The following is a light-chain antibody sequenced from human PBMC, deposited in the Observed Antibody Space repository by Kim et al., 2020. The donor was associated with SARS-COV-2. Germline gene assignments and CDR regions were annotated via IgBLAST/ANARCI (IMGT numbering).Light chain of an antibody. J-gene: IGLJ3*02. Sequence: QSALTQPASVSGSPGQSITISCTGTSSDVGAYNYVSWDQQHPGEAPKVMIYDVSKRPSGVSDRFSASKSGNTASLTISGLQAEDEADYYCSSYTSSTTWVFGGGTQLTVL. CDR2: DVS. CDR1: SSDVGAYNY. V-gene: IGLV2-14*03. CDR3: SSYTSSTTWV.